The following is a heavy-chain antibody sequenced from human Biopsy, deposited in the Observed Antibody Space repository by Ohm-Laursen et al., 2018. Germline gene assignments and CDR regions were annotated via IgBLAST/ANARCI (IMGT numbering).Heavy chain of an antibody. CDR1: GGSIYNFF. J-gene: IGHJ5*02. D-gene: IGHD6-13*01. CDR2: IYYSGST. CDR3: AREPRIAAVAYFDP. Sequence: SQTLSLTCTVSGGSIYNFFWSWIRQPPGKGLEWIGYIYYSGSTNYNPSLRSRVTISVDRSKNQFSLELSSMTAADTAVYYCAREPRIAAVAYFDPWGQGTLVTVSS. V-gene: IGHV4-59*12.